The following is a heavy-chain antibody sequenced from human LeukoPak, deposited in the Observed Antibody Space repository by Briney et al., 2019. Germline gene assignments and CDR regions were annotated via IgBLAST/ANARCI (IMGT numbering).Heavy chain of an antibody. CDR3: ARRLATGYYEF. D-gene: IGHD3-9*01. J-gene: IGHJ4*02. CDR2: IYSGGST. Sequence: PGGSLRLSCAASGFTFSSYSMNWVRQAPGKGLEWVSVIYSGGSTYYADSVKGRFFISRDNSKSMLYLQMDSLRVEDTAMYYCARRLATGYYEFWGQGTLVTVSS. CDR1: GFTFSSYS. V-gene: IGHV3-66*01.